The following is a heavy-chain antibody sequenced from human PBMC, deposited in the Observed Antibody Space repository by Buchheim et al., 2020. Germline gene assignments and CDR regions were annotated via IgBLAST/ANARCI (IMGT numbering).Heavy chain of an antibody. J-gene: IGHJ2*01. CDR3: AREVITFGGVIVIERRYFDL. V-gene: IGHV3-48*01. D-gene: IGHD3-16*02. CDR1: GFTFSSYS. CDR2: ISGSNSTI. Sequence: EVQLVESGGGLVQPGGSLRLSCAASGFTFSSYSMNWVRQAPGKGLEWVSYISGSNSTIYYADSVKGRFNIPRANAKNSLYLQMNSLRAEDTAVYYCAREVITFGGVIVIERRYFDLWGRGTL.